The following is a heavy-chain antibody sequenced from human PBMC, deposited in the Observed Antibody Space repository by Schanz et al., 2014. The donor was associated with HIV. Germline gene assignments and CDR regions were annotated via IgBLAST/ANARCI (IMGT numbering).Heavy chain of an antibody. Sequence: VHLVESGGGLVQPGGSLRLSCAASGFTFNSYGMLWVRQAPGKGLEWVALISYDGKYKFYGDSVKGRFTISRDNSKNTLYLQMDSLRSEDTAVYYCARGHTSGLFQGGPDSWGQGTLVTVSS. CDR1: GFTFNSYG. CDR2: ISYDGKYK. CDR3: ARGHTSGLFQGGPDS. J-gene: IGHJ4*02. D-gene: IGHD6-19*01. V-gene: IGHV3-30*03.